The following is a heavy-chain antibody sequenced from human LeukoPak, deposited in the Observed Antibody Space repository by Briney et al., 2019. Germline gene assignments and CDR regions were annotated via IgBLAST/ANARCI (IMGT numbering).Heavy chain of an antibody. V-gene: IGHV4-39*07. CDR3: ARDREVGATGYYFDY. D-gene: IGHD1-26*01. J-gene: IGHJ4*02. Sequence: SETLSLTCTVSGGSISSSSYYWGWIRQPPGKGLEWIGSIYYSGSTYYNPSLKSRVTISVDTSKNQFSLKLSSVTAADTAVYYCARDREVGATGYYFDYWGQGTLVTVSS. CDR1: GGSISSSSYY. CDR2: IYYSGST.